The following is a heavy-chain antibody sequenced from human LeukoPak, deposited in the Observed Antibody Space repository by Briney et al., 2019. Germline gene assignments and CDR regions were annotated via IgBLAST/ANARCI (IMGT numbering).Heavy chain of an antibody. CDR2: INPSGGST. Sequence: EASVKVSCKASGYTFTSYYMHWVRQAPGQGLEWMGIINPSGGSTSYAQKFQGRVTMTRDMSTSTVYMELSRLRSDDTAVYYCARGQQLVLYVFDYWGQGTLVTVSS. V-gene: IGHV1-46*01. D-gene: IGHD6-13*01. CDR3: ARGQQLVLYVFDY. CDR1: GYTFTSYY. J-gene: IGHJ4*02.